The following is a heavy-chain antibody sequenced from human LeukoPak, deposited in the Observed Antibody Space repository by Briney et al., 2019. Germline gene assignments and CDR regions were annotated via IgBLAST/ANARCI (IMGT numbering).Heavy chain of an antibody. Sequence: GGSLRLSCAASGFTFSSYEMNWVRQAPGKGLEWVSSISSSSSYIYYADSVKGRFTISRDNAKNSLYPQMNSLRAEDTAVYYCARDLSSGYYSGLIFDYWGQGTLVTVSS. CDR3: ARDLSSGYYSGLIFDY. CDR1: GFTFSSYE. J-gene: IGHJ4*02. CDR2: ISSSSSYI. D-gene: IGHD3-22*01. V-gene: IGHV3-21*01.